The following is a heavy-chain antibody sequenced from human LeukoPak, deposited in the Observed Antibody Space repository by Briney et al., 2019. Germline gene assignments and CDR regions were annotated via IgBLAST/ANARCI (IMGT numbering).Heavy chain of an antibody. CDR1: SGSFSGYY. CDR2: INHSGST. D-gene: IGHD6-19*01. Sequence: SETLSLTCAVYSGSFSGYYWSWIRQPPGKGLEWIGEINHSGSTNYNPSLKSRVTISVDTSKNQFSLKLSSVTAADTAVYYCARAFAPGYSSGWYSHPRYFGLWGRGTLVTVSS. J-gene: IGHJ2*01. V-gene: IGHV4-34*01. CDR3: ARAFAPGYSSGWYSHPRYFGL.